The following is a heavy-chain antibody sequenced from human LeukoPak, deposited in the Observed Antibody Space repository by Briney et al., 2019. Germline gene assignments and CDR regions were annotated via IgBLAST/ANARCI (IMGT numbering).Heavy chain of an antibody. D-gene: IGHD3-22*01. V-gene: IGHV5-51*01. CDR1: GYSFTSYW. CDR3: ARATYYYDSSDYHDAFDI. CDR2: IYPGDSDT. Sequence: GESLKISCKGSGYSFTSYWIAWVRQMPGKGLKWMGIIYPGDSDTRYSPSFQGQVTISADKSISTAYLQWSSLKASDTAMYYCARATYYYDSSDYHDAFDIWGQGTMVTVSS. J-gene: IGHJ3*02.